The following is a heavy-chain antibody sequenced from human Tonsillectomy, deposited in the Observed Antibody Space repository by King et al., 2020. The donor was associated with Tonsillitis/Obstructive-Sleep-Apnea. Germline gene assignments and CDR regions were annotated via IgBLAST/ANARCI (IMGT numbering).Heavy chain of an antibody. V-gene: IGHV3-7*04. CDR2: IKQDGSEK. CDR1: GFTFSSYW. CDR3: ARDLGYSSGWYEYYFDY. Sequence: DVQLVESGGGLVQPGGSLRLSCAASGFTFSSYWMSWVRQAPGKGLEWVANIKQDGSEKYYVDSVKGRFTISRDNAKNSLYLQMNSLRAEDTAVYYRARDLGYSSGWYEYYFDYWGQGTLVTVSS. J-gene: IGHJ4*02. D-gene: IGHD6-19*01.